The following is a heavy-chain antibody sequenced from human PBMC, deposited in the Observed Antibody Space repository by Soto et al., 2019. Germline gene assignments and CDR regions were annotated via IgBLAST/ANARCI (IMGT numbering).Heavy chain of an antibody. D-gene: IGHD3-22*01. Sequence: ASVKVSCKASLYTFTGYYMHWVRQAPGQGLGWLGWINPKSGDTNYAPKFRGWVTMTRDTSITTAYMELSRLRSDDTAVYYCARDARAYYSDTTGYYYGLYFDFWGQGTLVTVSS. CDR3: ARDARAYYSDTTGYYYGLYFDF. CDR2: INPKSGDT. J-gene: IGHJ4*02. CDR1: LYTFTGYY. V-gene: IGHV1-2*04.